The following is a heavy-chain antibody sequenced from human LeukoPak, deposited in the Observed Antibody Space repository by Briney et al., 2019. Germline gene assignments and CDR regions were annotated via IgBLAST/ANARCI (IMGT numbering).Heavy chain of an antibody. Sequence: SETLSLTCAVYGGSFSGYYWSWIRQPPGKGLEWIGEINHSGSTNYNPSLKSRVTISVDTSKNQFSLKLSSVTAADTAVYYRARGRGVQNVYYDFWSGYPTYFDYWGQGTLVTVSS. CDR3: ARGRGVQNVYYDFWSGYPTYFDY. CDR2: INHSGST. V-gene: IGHV4-34*01. D-gene: IGHD3-3*01. J-gene: IGHJ4*02. CDR1: GGSFSGYY.